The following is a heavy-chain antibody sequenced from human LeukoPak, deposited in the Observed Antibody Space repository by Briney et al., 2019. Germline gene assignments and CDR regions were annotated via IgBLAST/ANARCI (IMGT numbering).Heavy chain of an antibody. J-gene: IGHJ4*02. Sequence: PSETLSLTCAVYGGSFSGYYWSWIRQPPGKGLEWNGEINHSGSTNYNPSLKSRVTISVDTSKNQFSLKLSSVTAADTAVYYCARGAEVVWRWLQFEIDYWGQGTLVTVSS. D-gene: IGHD5-24*01. CDR1: GGSFSGYY. V-gene: IGHV4-34*01. CDR2: INHSGST. CDR3: ARGAEVVWRWLQFEIDY.